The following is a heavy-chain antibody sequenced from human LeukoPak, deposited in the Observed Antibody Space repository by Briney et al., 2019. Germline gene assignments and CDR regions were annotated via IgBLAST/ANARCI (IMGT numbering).Heavy chain of an antibody. CDR3: VKIVMAGGYFDY. Sequence: PGGSLRLSCSASGFTFSSYAMHWVRQAPGKGLEYVSAISSNGATTYYADSVKGRFTISRDNSKNTLYFQMSSLRPEDTAVYYCVKIVMAGGYFDYWGQVTMVAVSS. J-gene: IGHJ4*02. CDR1: GFTFSSYA. CDR2: ISSNGATT. V-gene: IGHV3-64*05. D-gene: IGHD3-16*01.